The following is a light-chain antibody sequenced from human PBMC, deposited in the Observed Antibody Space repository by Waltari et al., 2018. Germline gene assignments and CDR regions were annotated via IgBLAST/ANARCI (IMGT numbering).Light chain of an antibody. CDR2: SAS. CDR1: QSVDSN. Sequence: EVVMTQSPATLSVSPGDTATLHCRASQSVDSNLAWYQQKPCQAPKFLIFSASTRATGIPARFSGGGFGTEFTLIINSLQSEDFAVYYFLQYNDWPPLTFGGGTKVEMK. V-gene: IGKV3-15*01. J-gene: IGKJ4*01. CDR3: LQYNDWPPLT.